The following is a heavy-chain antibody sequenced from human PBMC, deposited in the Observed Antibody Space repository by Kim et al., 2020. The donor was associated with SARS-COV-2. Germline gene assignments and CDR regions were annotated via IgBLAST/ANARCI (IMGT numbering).Heavy chain of an antibody. D-gene: IGHD6-13*01. CDR2: ISGSGGST. Sequence: GGSLRLSCAASGFTFSSYAMSWVRQAPGKGLEWVSAISGSGGSTYYADSVKGRFTISRDNSKNTLYLQMNSLRAEDTAVYYCAKASGIAAAARINFDYWGQGTLVTVSS. CDR1: GFTFSSYA. V-gene: IGHV3-23*01. CDR3: AKASGIAAAARINFDY. J-gene: IGHJ4*02.